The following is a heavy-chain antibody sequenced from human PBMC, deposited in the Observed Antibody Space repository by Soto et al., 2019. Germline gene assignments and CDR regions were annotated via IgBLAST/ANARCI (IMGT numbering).Heavy chain of an antibody. D-gene: IGHD3-3*01. J-gene: IGHJ5*02. Sequence: SETLSLTCAVYGGSFSGYYWSWIRQPPGKGLEWIGEINHSGSTYYNPSLKSRVTISVDRSKNQFSLKLSSVTAADTAVYYCARDYDLDWFAPWGQGTLVTVSS. V-gene: IGHV4-34*01. CDR3: ARDYDLDWFAP. CDR1: GGSFSGYY. CDR2: INHSGST.